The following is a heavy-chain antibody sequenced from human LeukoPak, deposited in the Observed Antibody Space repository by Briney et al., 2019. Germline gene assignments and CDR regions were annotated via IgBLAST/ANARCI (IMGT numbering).Heavy chain of an antibody. J-gene: IGHJ4*02. CDR2: ISGSGGST. D-gene: IGHD6-19*01. CDR1: GFTLSSYA. CDR3: AKIPNSGWYWDY. Sequence: GGSLRLSCAASGFTLSSYAMSWVRQAPGKGLEWVSAISGSGGSTYYADSVKGRFTISRDNSKNTLYLQMNSLRAEDTAVYYCAKIPNSGWYWDYWGQGTLVTVSS. V-gene: IGHV3-23*01.